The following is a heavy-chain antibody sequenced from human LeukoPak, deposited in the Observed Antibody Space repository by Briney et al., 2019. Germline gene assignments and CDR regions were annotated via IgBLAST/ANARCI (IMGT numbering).Heavy chain of an antibody. J-gene: IGHJ6*03. Sequence: GRSLRLSCAASGFTFSSYAMHWVRQAPGKGLEWVAVISYDGSNKYYADSVKGRFTISRDNSKNTLYLQMNSLRAEDTAVYYCARRLKGDYYYYMDVWGKGTTVTVSS. CDR2: ISYDGSNK. CDR3: ARRLKGDYYYYMDV. V-gene: IGHV3-30*04. CDR1: GFTFSSYA. D-gene: IGHD4/OR15-4a*01.